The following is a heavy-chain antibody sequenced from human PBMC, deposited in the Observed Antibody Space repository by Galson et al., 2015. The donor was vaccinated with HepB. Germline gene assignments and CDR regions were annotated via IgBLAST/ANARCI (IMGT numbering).Heavy chain of an antibody. CDR1: GFTFSSYP. J-gene: IGHJ2*01. CDR2: ISGSGGNT. CDR3: AKHYYGDYDWYFDL. V-gene: IGHV3-23*01. D-gene: IGHD4-17*01. Sequence: SLRLSCAASGFTFSSYPMSWVRQAPGKGLEWVSAISGSGGNTYYADSVKGRFTISRDNSKNTLYLQMNSLRAEDTAVYYCAKHYYGDYDWYFDLWGRGTLVTVSS.